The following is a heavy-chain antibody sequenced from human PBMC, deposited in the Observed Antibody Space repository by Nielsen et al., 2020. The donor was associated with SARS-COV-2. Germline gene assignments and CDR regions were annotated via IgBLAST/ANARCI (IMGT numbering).Heavy chain of an antibody. CDR3: AREWVAAAGLDY. CDR1: VYTFTSYA. Sequence: ASVPVSCKASVYTFTSYAMNWVRQAAGQELEWMGWINTKTGNPTYDQGFTGRFDFSFNTAVSTAYLQISSLKAEDTAVYYCAREWVAAAGLDYWCQGTLVTVSS. V-gene: IGHV7-4-1*02. D-gene: IGHD6-13*01. J-gene: IGHJ4*02. CDR2: INTKTGNP.